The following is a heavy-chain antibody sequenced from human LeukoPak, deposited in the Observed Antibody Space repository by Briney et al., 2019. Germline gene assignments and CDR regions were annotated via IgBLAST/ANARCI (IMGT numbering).Heavy chain of an antibody. Sequence: ASVKVSCKASGYTFTSYAMHWVRQAPGQRLEWTGWINAGNGNTKYSQKFQGRVTITRDTSASTAYMELSSLRSEDTAVHYCAVSDCSSTSCYYYYGMDVWGQGTTVTVSS. CDR2: INAGNGNT. CDR1: GYTFTSYA. J-gene: IGHJ6*02. CDR3: AVSDCSSTSCYYYYGMDV. D-gene: IGHD2-2*01. V-gene: IGHV1-3*01.